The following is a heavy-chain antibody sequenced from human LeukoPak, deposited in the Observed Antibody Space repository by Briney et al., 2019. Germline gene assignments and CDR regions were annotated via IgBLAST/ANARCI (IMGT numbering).Heavy chain of an antibody. CDR1: GFTFSSYW. CDR3: ARGFSVVALD. CDR2: ITSEGSST. V-gene: IGHV3-74*01. Sequence: GGSLRLSCAASGFTFSSYWMHWVRHVPGKGLVWVSRITSEGSSTSYADSVKGRFTISRDNAKNTLYLQMNSLRAEDTAVYYCARGFSVVALDWGQGTLVTVSS. D-gene: IGHD2-15*01. J-gene: IGHJ4*02.